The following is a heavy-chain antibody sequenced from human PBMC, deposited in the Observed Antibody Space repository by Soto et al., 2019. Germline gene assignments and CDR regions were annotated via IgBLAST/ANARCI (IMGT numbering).Heavy chain of an antibody. Sequence: QVQLVESGGGVVQPGRSLRLSCAASGFTFSSYGMHWVRQAPGKGLEWVAVIWYDGSNKYYADSVKGRFTISRDNSKNTLYLQMNSLRAEDTAVYYCARDRRRYFDWLLGDYWGQGTLVTVSS. J-gene: IGHJ4*02. V-gene: IGHV3-33*01. CDR2: IWYDGSNK. CDR3: ARDRRRYFDWLLGDY. D-gene: IGHD3-9*01. CDR1: GFTFSSYG.